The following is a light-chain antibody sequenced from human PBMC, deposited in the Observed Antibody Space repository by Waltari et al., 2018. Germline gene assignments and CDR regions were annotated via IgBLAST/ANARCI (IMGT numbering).Light chain of an antibody. Sequence: QSALTQPASVSGAPGQTITISCTGTHSDMGSYNLVSWYQPPPGKVPKLLISGVRNRPSGVSTRFSGSKSGNTASLTISGLQAEDEADYSCSSYTVIGTYVFGTGTKVTVL. CDR1: HSDMGSYNL. J-gene: IGLJ1*01. CDR3: SSYTVIGTYV. CDR2: GVR. V-gene: IGLV2-14*02.